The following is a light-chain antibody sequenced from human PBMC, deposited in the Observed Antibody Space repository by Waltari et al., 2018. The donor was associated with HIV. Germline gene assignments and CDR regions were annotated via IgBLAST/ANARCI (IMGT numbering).Light chain of an antibody. CDR3: CSYAGSSTWV. Sequence: QSALTQPPSASGSPGQSLTISCTGPSSDVGGYNLFSWYQQHPGKAPKLMIYEGSKRPSGVSNRFSGSKSGNTASLTISGLQAEDEADYYCCSYAGSSTWVFGGGTKLTVL. CDR1: SSDVGGYNL. V-gene: IGLV2-23*01. CDR2: EGS. J-gene: IGLJ3*02.